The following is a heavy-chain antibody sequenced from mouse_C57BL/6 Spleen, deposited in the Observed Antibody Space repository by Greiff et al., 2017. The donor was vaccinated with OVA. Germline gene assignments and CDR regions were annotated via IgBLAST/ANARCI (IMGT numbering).Heavy chain of an antibody. Sequence: QVQLQRSGAELVKPGASVKISCKASGYAFSSYWMNWVKQRPGKGLEWIGQIYPGDGDTNYNGKFKGKATLTADKSSSTAYMQLSSLTSEDSAVYFCARPDYYYGSSLRGVFDYWGQGTTLTVSS. V-gene: IGHV1-80*01. CDR1: GYAFSSYW. CDR2: IYPGDGDT. CDR3: ARPDYYYGSSLRGVFDY. J-gene: IGHJ2*01. D-gene: IGHD1-1*01.